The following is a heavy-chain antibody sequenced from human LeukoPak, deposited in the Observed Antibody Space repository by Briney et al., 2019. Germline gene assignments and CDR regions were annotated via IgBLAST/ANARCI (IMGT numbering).Heavy chain of an antibody. D-gene: IGHD4-23*01. CDR3: ARTTTVVTSKDAFDI. V-gene: IGHV1-69*02. CDR2: IIPILGIA. Sequence: SVKVSCKASGGTFSSYTISWARQAPGQGLEWMGRIIPILGIANYAQKFQGRVTITADKSTSTAYMDLSSLRSEDTAVYYCARTTTVVTSKDAFDIWGQGTMVTVSS. CDR1: GGTFSSYT. J-gene: IGHJ3*02.